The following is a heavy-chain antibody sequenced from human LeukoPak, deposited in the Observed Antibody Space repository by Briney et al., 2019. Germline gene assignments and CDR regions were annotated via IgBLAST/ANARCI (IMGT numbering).Heavy chain of an antibody. Sequence: SETLPLTCTVSGGSISSGSYYWSWIRQPAGKGLEWIGRIYTSGSTNYNPSLKSRVTISVDTSKNQFSLKLSSVTAADTAVYYCAADTDYWGQGTLVTVSS. D-gene: IGHD2-2*02. J-gene: IGHJ4*02. CDR3: AADTDY. CDR1: GGSISSGSYY. V-gene: IGHV4-61*02. CDR2: IYTSGST.